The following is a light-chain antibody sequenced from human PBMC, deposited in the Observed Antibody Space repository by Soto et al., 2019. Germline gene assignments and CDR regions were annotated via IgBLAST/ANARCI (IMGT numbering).Light chain of an antibody. CDR2: GAS. J-gene: IGKJ4*01. Sequence: EIELTQSPGTLSLSPGERATLSCRASQSVSSSYLAWYQQKPGQAPRLLIYGASSRATGIPDRFSSSGSGTDFTLTISSLEPADVSVYYCQQYGSSPALTFGGGTKVEIK. CDR1: QSVSSSY. V-gene: IGKV3-20*01. CDR3: QQYGSSPALT.